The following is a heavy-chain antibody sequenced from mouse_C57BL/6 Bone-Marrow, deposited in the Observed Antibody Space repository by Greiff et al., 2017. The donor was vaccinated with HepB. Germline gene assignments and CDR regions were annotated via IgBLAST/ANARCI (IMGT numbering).Heavy chain of an antibody. Sequence: EVQLQQSGPELVKPGASVKMSCKASGYTFTDYNMHWVKQSHGKSLEWIGYINPNNGGTSYNPKFKGKATLTVNKSSSTAYMELRSLTSEDSAVYYCPSTTVGDGYFDVWGTGTTVTVSS. CDR1: GYTFTDYN. V-gene: IGHV1-22*01. J-gene: IGHJ1*03. CDR3: PSTTVGDGYFDV. D-gene: IGHD1-1*01. CDR2: INPNNGGT.